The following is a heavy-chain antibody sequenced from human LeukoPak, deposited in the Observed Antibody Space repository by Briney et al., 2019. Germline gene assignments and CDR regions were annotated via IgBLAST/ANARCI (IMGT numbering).Heavy chain of an antibody. V-gene: IGHV4-39*01. CDR2: INHSGST. D-gene: IGHD3-3*01. CDR3: ARHKADFWSGYGHFDY. J-gene: IGHJ4*02. Sequence: SETLSLTCTVSDASSTNTGYYWGWIRQPPGKGLEWIGEINHSGSTNYNPSLKSRVTISVDTSKNQFSLKLSSVTAADTAVYYCARHKADFWSGYGHFDYWGQGTLVTVSS. CDR1: DASSTNTGYY.